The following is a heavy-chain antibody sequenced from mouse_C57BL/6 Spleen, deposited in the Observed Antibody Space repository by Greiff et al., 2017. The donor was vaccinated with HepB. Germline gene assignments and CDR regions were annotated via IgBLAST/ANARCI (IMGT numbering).Heavy chain of an antibody. CDR2: INPYNGGT. CDR1: GYTFTDYY. J-gene: IGHJ2*01. D-gene: IGHD1-1*01. CDR3: ARRVISNYLDY. V-gene: IGHV1-19*01. Sequence: EVQLQQSGPVLVKPGASVKMSCKASGYTFTDYYMNWVKQSHGKSLEWIGVINPYNGGTSYNQKFKGKATLTVDKSSSTAFMELNSLTSEDSAVYYCARRVISNYLDYWGQGTTLTVSS.